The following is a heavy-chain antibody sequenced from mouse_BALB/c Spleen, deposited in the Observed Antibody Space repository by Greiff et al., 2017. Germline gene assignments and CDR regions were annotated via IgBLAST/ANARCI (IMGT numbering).Heavy chain of an antibody. CDR2: IDPSDSET. CDR3: ARHNGYYAMDY. V-gene: IGHV1S127*01. Sequence: QGQLQQSGPQLVRPGASVKISCKASGYSFTSYWMHWVKQRPGQGLEWIGMIDPSDSETRLNQKFKDKATLTVDKSSSTAYMQLSSPTSEDSAVYYCARHNGYYAMDYWGQGTSVTVSS. J-gene: IGHJ4*01. CDR1: GYSFTSYW.